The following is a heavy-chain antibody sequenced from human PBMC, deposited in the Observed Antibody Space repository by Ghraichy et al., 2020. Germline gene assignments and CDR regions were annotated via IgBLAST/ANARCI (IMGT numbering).Heavy chain of an antibody. CDR2: FSGGGCCT. J-gene: IGHJ1*01. CDR3: AKDWVRGSSWYPLYLQH. Sequence: GSLRLSCAASRFTFSSFALICFRLAPGLGLVCVSAFSGGGCCTYYADSVMCRFTISRDNSKNTLYLQMNRLRAEDTDVYYCAKDWVRGSSWYPLYLQHWGQGTLV. V-gene: IGHV3-23*01. CDR1: RFTFSSFA. D-gene: IGHD6-13*01.